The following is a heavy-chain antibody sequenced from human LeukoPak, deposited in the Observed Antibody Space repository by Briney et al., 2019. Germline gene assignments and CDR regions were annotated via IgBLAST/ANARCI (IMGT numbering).Heavy chain of an antibody. CDR1: GGSMSNSH. J-gene: IGHJ4*02. D-gene: IGHD3-3*01. V-gene: IGHV4-59*01. CDR2: INDSGST. CDR3: ASRSSIWSGYQDTLYYFDS. Sequence: SETLSLTCTVSGGSMSNSHWSWIRQPPGKGLEWIASINDSGSTTFNPSLKSRVTISVDTSKKQFSLKLSSVTAADTAVYYCASRSSIWSGYQDTLYYFDSWGQGTLVTVSS.